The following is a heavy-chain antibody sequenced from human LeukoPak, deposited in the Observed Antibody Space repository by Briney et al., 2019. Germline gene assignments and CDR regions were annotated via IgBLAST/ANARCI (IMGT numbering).Heavy chain of an antibody. CDR1: GGSVSDYY. CDR3: ARDGGATSGGHFDY. CDR2: IYYSGST. Sequence: NPSETLSLTCTVSGGSVSDYYWSWIRQPPGKGLEWIGYIYYSGSTNYNPSLKSRVTISVDTSKNQFSLKLSSVTAADTAVYYCARDGGATSGGHFDYWGQGTLVTVSS. J-gene: IGHJ4*02. V-gene: IGHV4-59*02. D-gene: IGHD1-26*01.